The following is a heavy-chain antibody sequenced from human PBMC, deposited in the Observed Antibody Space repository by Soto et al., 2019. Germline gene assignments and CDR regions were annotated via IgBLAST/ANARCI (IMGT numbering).Heavy chain of an antibody. CDR1: GGSISSYY. J-gene: IGHJ4*02. CDR3: ARGTVGVVKD. Sequence: QVQLQESGPGLVKPSETLSLTCTVSGGSISSYYWSWIRQSPGKGLEWIGYMYYSGSTNYNPSLRSRVTISIDTSRNQFSLKLSSVTAADTAVYYCARGTVGVVKDWGQGTLVTVSS. V-gene: IGHV4-59*01. CDR2: MYYSGST. D-gene: IGHD3-3*01.